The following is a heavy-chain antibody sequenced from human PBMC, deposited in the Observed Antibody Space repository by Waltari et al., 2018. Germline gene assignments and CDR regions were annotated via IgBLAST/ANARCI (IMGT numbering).Heavy chain of an antibody. CDR2: IIPIFGKP. CDR1: GGTFGSYD. D-gene: IGHD3-9*01. J-gene: IGHJ3*02. V-gene: IGHV1-69*01. Sequence: QMQLVQSGAEVTTPGSSVKVSCKASGGTFGSYDLTWVRQAPGQGLEWMGGIIPIFGKPDYAQSFQGRVTITADDFTSTAYMELSSLTSDDTAVYYCAGGFEHQLKNWDAFDIWGQGTMVTVSS. CDR3: AGGFEHQLKNWDAFDI.